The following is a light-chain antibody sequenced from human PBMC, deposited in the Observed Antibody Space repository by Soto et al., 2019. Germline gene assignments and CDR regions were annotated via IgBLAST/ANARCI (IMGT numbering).Light chain of an antibody. Sequence: EVVLTQSPGTLSLSPGERATLSCRASQSISSNYLAWYQHKPGQAPRLLIYGTSNRATGIPDRFSGSGSGTDFSLTISSLEPGDLAVYYCQQYGSSPRTFGQGTKVDIK. V-gene: IGKV3-20*01. CDR3: QQYGSSPRT. CDR2: GTS. CDR1: QSISSNY. J-gene: IGKJ1*01.